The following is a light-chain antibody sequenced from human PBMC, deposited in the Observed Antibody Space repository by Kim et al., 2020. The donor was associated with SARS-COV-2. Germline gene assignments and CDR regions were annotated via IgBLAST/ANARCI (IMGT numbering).Light chain of an antibody. V-gene: IGKV1-27*01. CDR3: QKYNSAPTWT. Sequence: SVGDRVTITRRASQGIRNYLAWYQQKPGKVPKLLIYAASTLQSGLPSRFSGSVSGTDFTLTISSLQPEDVATYYCQKYNSAPTWTFGQGTQVDIK. CDR2: AAS. CDR1: QGIRNY. J-gene: IGKJ1*01.